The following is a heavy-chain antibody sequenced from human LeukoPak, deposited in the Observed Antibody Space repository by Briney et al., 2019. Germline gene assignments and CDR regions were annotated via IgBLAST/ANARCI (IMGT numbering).Heavy chain of an antibody. Sequence: GGSLRLSCAASGFTFDDYAMHWVRQAPGKGLEWVSLISGDGGSAYYADSVKGRFTISRDNSKNSQYLQMSSLKTEDTALYYCAKDKSSSRGRDSNLGYWGQGTLVTVSS. D-gene: IGHD6-6*01. J-gene: IGHJ4*02. CDR3: AKDKSSSRGRDSNLGY. CDR2: ISGDGGSA. V-gene: IGHV3-43*02. CDR1: GFTFDDYA.